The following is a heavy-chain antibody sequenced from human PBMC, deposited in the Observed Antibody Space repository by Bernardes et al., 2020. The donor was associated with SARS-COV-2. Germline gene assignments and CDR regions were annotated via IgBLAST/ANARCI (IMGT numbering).Heavy chain of an antibody. CDR3: ARGTWIELWLSGLYFDC. D-gene: IGHD5-18*01. CDR1: GGSISSGGYY. J-gene: IGHJ4*02. Sequence: SNTLQVSCTFSGGSISSGGYYWSWLRQHPGKGLEWIGFIYYSGSTYYNPSLKSRVAMSVDTSKNQFSLRLSSVMAADTAVYYCARGTWIELWLSGLYFDCWGQGTLVTVSS. V-gene: IGHV4-31*03. CDR2: IYYSGST.